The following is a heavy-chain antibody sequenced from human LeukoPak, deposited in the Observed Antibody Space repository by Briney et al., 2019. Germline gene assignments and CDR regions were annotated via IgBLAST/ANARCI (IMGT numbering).Heavy chain of an antibody. CDR3: AKGSSTYSITSYWYFDL. J-gene: IGHJ2*01. CDR1: GFTFGSNA. D-gene: IGHD6-13*01. Sequence: PGRSLRLSCAASGFTFGSNAMHWVRQAPGKGLEWVALISNDGSNEYYADSVKGRFTVSRDNSKNTVYLQMNSLRAEDTAVYYCAKGSSTYSITSYWYFDLWGRGTLVTVSS. CDR2: ISNDGSNE. V-gene: IGHV3-30-3*01.